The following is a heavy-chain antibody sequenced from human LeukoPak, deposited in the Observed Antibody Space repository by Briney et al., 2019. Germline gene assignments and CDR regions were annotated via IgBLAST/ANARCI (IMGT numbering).Heavy chain of an antibody. Sequence: AETLSLTCAVYGGSFSGYYWTWIRQPPGKGLEWIGEINHSGSTNYNPSLKSRVTISVDTSKNQFSLKLSSVTAADTAVYYCARGKGSGWTFDYWGQGTLVTVSS. CDR1: GGSFSGYY. CDR2: INHSGST. V-gene: IGHV4-34*01. D-gene: IGHD6-19*01. J-gene: IGHJ4*02. CDR3: ARGKGSGWTFDY.